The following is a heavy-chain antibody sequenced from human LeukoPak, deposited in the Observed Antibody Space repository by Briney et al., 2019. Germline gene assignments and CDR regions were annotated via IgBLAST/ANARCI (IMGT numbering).Heavy chain of an antibody. D-gene: IGHD5-12*01. CDR3: AKGSNRGVATIDY. CDR1: GFTFSAYG. CDR2: ISYDGSDR. Sequence: GGSLRLSCAASGFTFSAYGMHWVRQAPGKGLDWVAVISYDGSDRYCAASVKGRFTISRDNSKNTLFLQMNSLRAEDTAVYYCAKGSNRGVATIDYWGQGTLVTVSS. V-gene: IGHV3-30*18. J-gene: IGHJ4*02.